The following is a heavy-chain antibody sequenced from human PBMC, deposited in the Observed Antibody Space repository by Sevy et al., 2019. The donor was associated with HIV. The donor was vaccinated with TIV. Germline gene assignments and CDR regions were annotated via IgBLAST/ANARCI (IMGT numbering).Heavy chain of an antibody. Sequence: SETLSLTCAVDGGSLSGYYWSWIRQPPGKGLEWIGEIMPSGITNYNPSLKSRVSISIDTSKNQFSLKVNSVTAADTAIYYCARGQWEHPFWGQGTQVTVSS. V-gene: IGHV4-34*01. CDR2: IMPSGIT. D-gene: IGHD1-26*01. CDR1: GGSLSGYY. J-gene: IGHJ4*02. CDR3: ARGQWEHPF.